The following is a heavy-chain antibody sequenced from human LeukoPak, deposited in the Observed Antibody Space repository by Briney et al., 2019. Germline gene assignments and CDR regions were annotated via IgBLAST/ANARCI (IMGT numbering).Heavy chain of an antibody. CDR1: GFTFTCYW. Sequence: GGSLRLSCAASGFTFTCYWMTWVRQPPGKGLEWVATIKEDGSVKYYVDSVKGRFTISRDNAENSLYLQMNSLRAEDTAVYYCSTSIRGYSDYWGQGTLVTVSS. CDR3: STSIRGYSDY. J-gene: IGHJ4*02. V-gene: IGHV3-7*01. CDR2: IKEDGSVK. D-gene: IGHD2-2*01.